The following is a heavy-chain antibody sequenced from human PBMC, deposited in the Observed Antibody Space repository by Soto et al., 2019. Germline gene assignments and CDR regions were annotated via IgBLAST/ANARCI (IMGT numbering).Heavy chain of an antibody. CDR2: IYYSGST. V-gene: IGHV4-30-4*01. D-gene: IGHD3-3*01. CDR3: ARVPTRRYDFWSGSDPRFFFDY. CDR1: GGSISSGDYY. Sequence: SETLSLTCTVSGGSISSGDYYWSWIRQPPGKGLEWIGYIYYSGSTYYNPSLKSRVTISVDTSKNQFSLKLSSVTAADTAVYYCARVPTRRYDFWSGSDPRFFFDYWGQGTLVNVSS. J-gene: IGHJ4*02.